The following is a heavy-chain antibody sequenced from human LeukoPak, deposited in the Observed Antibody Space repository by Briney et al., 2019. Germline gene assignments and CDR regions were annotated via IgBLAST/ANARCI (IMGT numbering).Heavy chain of an antibody. V-gene: IGHV3-43*02. Sequence: GGSPRLSCAASGFTFDDYAMHWVRQAPGKGLEWVSLISGDGGSTYYADSVKGRFTISRDNSKNSLYLQMNSLRTEDTALYYCAKVGLGYCGGDCYRPYYFDYWGQGTLVTVSS. CDR1: GFTFDDYA. D-gene: IGHD2-21*02. J-gene: IGHJ4*02. CDR2: ISGDGGST. CDR3: AKVGLGYCGGDCYRPYYFDY.